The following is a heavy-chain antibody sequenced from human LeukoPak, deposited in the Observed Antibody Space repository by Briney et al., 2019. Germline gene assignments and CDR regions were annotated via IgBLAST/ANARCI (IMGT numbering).Heavy chain of an antibody. CDR3: AKEGAPSYYYYTDV. Sequence: GGSLRLSCAVSGFIFSNYGIHWVRQAPGKGLEWVAFIRYDGNNKYYADSVKGRFTISRDNSKNTLFLQMNSLRAEDTAVYYCAKEGAPSYYYYTDVWGKGTTVTISS. CDR2: IRYDGNNK. V-gene: IGHV3-30*02. D-gene: IGHD3-16*01. CDR1: GFIFSNYG. J-gene: IGHJ6*03.